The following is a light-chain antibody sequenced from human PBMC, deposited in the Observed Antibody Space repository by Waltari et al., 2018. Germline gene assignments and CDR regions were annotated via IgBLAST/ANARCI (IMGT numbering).Light chain of an antibody. V-gene: IGLV2-11*01. Sequence: SALTQPRSVSGSPGQSVTISCTGTTNDLGSYTYVSWYQQHTDKAPKLIILDVTKRPSGVPDRLSGSKSGNTASLTISGLRAEDEAEYYCCSYAGSYTWVFGGGTKLTVV. CDR2: DVT. J-gene: IGLJ3*02. CDR1: TNDLGSYTY. CDR3: CSYAGSYTWV.